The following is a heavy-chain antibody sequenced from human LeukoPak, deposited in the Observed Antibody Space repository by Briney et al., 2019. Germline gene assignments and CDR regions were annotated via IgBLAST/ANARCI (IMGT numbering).Heavy chain of an antibody. Sequence: GGPLRLSCAASGFTFSSYAMSWVRQAPGKGLEWVSAISGSGGSTYYADSVKGRFTISRDNSKNTLYLQMNSLRAEDTAVYYCAKDLIAYYDFWSGLEDYWGQGTLVTVSS. J-gene: IGHJ4*02. CDR1: GFTFSSYA. CDR2: ISGSGGST. V-gene: IGHV3-23*01. D-gene: IGHD3-3*01. CDR3: AKDLIAYYDFWSGLEDY.